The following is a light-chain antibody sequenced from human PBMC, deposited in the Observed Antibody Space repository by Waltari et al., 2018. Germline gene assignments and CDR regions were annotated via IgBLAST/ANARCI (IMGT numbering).Light chain of an antibody. CDR1: QGISNW. Sequence: DIQMTQSPSSLSASVGERVTITCRASQGISNWLAWYQPRPGKGPQLLIYRASNLETGVPSRFSGGGSGTDFTLTITSLQPEDIATYFCQQHDTSPFTFGPGTKLDIK. CDR2: RAS. J-gene: IGKJ3*01. CDR3: QQHDTSPFT. V-gene: IGKV1-33*01.